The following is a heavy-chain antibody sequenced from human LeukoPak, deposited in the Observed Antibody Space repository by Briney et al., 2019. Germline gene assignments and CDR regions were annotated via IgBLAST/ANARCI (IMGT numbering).Heavy chain of an antibody. Sequence: SQTLSLTCAISGDSVSSNSAAWNWIGQSPSRGLEWLGRTYYRSKWYSDYALSVRGRIIINPDTSKNQFSLQLDSVTPDDAAVYYCAKYSSNGYIDYWGQGTLVTVSS. D-gene: IGHD6-13*01. J-gene: IGHJ4*02. CDR3: AKYSSNGYIDY. CDR2: TYYRSKWYS. V-gene: IGHV6-1*01. CDR1: GDSVSSNSAA.